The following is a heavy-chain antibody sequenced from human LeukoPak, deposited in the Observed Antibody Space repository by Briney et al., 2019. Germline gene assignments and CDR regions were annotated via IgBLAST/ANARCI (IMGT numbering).Heavy chain of an antibody. D-gene: IGHD6-6*01. CDR3: ARVEYSRQVDY. V-gene: IGHV4-39*07. Sequence: PSETLSLTCTVSGGSISSSSYYWGWIRQPPGKGLEWIGSIYYSGRTYYNPSLKSRVTISVDTSKNQFSLRLSFVTAADTAVYYCARVEYSRQVDYWGQGTLVTVSS. J-gene: IGHJ4*02. CDR1: GGSISSSSYY. CDR2: IYYSGRT.